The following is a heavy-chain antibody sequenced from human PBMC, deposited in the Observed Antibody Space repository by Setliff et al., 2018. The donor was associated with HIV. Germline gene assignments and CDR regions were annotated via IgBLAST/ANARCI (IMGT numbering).Heavy chain of an antibody. CDR1: GGSFSGYY. Sequence: PSETLSLTCAVYGGSFSGYYWSWIRQPPGKGLEWSGEIIHTGSTNYHPSLKSRVTISVDTSKNQFSLKLTSVTAADTAVYYCARNHYYGSGKNRWYDPWGQGMLVTVSS. CDR3: ARNHYYGSGKNRWYDP. CDR2: IIHTGST. V-gene: IGHV4-34*12. D-gene: IGHD3-10*01. J-gene: IGHJ5*02.